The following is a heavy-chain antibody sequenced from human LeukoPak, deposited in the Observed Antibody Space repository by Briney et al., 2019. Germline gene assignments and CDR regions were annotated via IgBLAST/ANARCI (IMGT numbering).Heavy chain of an antibody. V-gene: IGHV4-39*01. CDR3: ASGSITGTTGDNNWFDP. CDR1: GGSIISSSYY. D-gene: IGHD1-20*01. Sequence: SETLSLTCTVSGGSIISSSYYWDWIRQPPGKGLEWIGSIYYSGSTYYNPSLKSRVTISVDTSKNQFSLKLSSVTAADTAVYYCASGSITGTTGDNNWFDPWGQGTLVTVSS. J-gene: IGHJ5*02. CDR2: IYYSGST.